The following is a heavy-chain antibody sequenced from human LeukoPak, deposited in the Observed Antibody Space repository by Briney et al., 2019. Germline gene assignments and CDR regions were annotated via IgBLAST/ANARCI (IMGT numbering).Heavy chain of an antibody. CDR3: ARASDGSGSYNYFDY. J-gene: IGHJ4*02. V-gene: IGHV4-39*07. CDR1: GGSITSSSYY. D-gene: IGHD3-10*01. Sequence: SETLSLTCTVSGGSITSSSYYWGWIRQPPGKGLEWIGSIFYSGSTYYNPSLKSRVTISVDTSKNQFSLKLSSVTAADTAVYYCARASDGSGSYNYFDYWGQGTLVTVSS. CDR2: IFYSGST.